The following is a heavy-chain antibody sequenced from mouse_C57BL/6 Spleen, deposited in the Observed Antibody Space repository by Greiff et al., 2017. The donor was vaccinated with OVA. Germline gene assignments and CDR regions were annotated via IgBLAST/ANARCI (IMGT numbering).Heavy chain of an antibody. CDR2: INPNNGGT. D-gene: IGHD4-1*01. CDR1: GYTFTDYN. Sequence: VQLQQSGPELVKPGASVKIPCKASGYTFTDYNMDWVKQSHGKSLEWIGDINPNNGGTIYNQKFKGKATLTVDKSSSTAYMELRSLTSEDTAVYYCARRTSTGTLYFDYWGQGTTLTVSS. V-gene: IGHV1-18*01. J-gene: IGHJ2*01. CDR3: ARRTSTGTLYFDY.